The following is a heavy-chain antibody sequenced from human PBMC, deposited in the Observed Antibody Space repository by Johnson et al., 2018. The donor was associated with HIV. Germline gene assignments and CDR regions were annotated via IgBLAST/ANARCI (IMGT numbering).Heavy chain of an antibody. CDR3: ARDGWEQRGETVGDGFDI. CDR2: INWHGGST. D-gene: IGHD1-26*01. CDR1: GFTFSNYV. J-gene: IGHJ3*02. V-gene: IGHV3-20*04. Sequence: VQLVEFGGGVVQPGRSLRLSCAGTGFTFSNYVLHWVRQAPGKGLEWVSGINWHGGSTGYADSVKGRFTISRDNTKNSVYLQMNSLRVEDTAFYYCARDGWEQRGETVGDGFDIWGQGTMVTVSS.